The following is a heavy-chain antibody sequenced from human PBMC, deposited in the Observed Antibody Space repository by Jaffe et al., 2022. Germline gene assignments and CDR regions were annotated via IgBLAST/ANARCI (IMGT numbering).Heavy chain of an antibody. J-gene: IGHJ4*02. V-gene: IGHV3-30*02. CDR2: IRYDGSNK. CDR1: GFTFSSYG. CDR3: ARGENYYGSGSDEDY. Sequence: QVQLVESGGGVVQPGGSLRLSCAASGFTFSSYGMHWVRQAPGKGLEWVAFIRYDGSNKYYADSVKGRFTISRDNSKNTLYLQMNSLRAEDTAVYYCARGENYYGSGSDEDYWGQGTLVTVSS. D-gene: IGHD3-10*01.